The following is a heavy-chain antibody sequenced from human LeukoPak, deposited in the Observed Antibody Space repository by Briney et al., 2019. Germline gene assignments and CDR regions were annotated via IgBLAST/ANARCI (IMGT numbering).Heavy chain of an antibody. Sequence: GGSLRLSCAASGFAFRSFDMSWVRQAPGKGLEWVSAISPSGGSTYYADSVKGRFTISRDNSKNTLYLQMNSLRAEDTAVYYCASLRLVSGSYSDFDYWGQGTLVTVSS. J-gene: IGHJ4*02. CDR3: ASLRLVSGSYSDFDY. CDR2: ISPSGGST. D-gene: IGHD1-26*01. V-gene: IGHV3-23*01. CDR1: GFAFRSFD.